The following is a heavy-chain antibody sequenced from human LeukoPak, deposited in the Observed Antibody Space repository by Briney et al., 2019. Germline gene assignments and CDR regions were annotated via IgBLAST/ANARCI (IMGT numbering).Heavy chain of an antibody. V-gene: IGHV4-30-4*07. CDR2: IYYSGST. Sequence: PSQTLSLTCTVSGGSISSGGYYWSWMRQPPGKGLEWIGYIYYSGSTIYNPSLKSRVTISIDTSKNQFSLKLSSVTAADTAVYYCARRPGAFTFDYWGQGTLVTVSS. D-gene: IGHD2-2*01. CDR3: ARRPGAFTFDY. J-gene: IGHJ4*02. CDR1: GGSISSGGYY.